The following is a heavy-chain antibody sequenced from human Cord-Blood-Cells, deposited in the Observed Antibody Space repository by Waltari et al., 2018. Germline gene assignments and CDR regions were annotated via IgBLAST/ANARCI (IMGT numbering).Heavy chain of an antibody. CDR3: ASRRAYDFWSGYYYYFDY. CDR2: FDPEDGET. J-gene: IGHJ4*02. CDR1: GYTLTELS. V-gene: IGHV1-24*01. D-gene: IGHD3-3*01. Sequence: QVQLVQSGAEVKKPGASVKVSCKVSGYTLTELSMHWVRQAPGKGLEWMGGFDPEDGETSYAQKFQGRVTMTEDTSTDTAYMELSSLRSEDTAVYYCASRRAYDFWSGYYYYFDYWGQGTLVTVSS.